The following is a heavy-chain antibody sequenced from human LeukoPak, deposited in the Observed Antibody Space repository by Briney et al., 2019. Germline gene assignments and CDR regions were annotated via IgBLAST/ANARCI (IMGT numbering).Heavy chain of an antibody. CDR3: ARHPYSGSYHFDY. Sequence: ASVTVSCKASGYIFSGYYMHWVRQAPGQGLEWMGWINPNSGDTNSAQKFQGRVTMTRDTSISTAYMELSRLTSDDTAVYYCARHPYSGSYHFDYWGQGTLVTVSS. D-gene: IGHD1-26*01. CDR2: INPNSGDT. V-gene: IGHV1-2*02. CDR1: GYIFSGYY. J-gene: IGHJ4*02.